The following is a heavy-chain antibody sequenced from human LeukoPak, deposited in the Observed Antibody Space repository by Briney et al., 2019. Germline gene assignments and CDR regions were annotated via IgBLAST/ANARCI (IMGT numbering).Heavy chain of an antibody. CDR1: GFTFSSFG. V-gene: IGHV3-30*18. CDR2: TSYDGSNK. D-gene: IGHD4-11*01. CDR3: AKAIRPQLTSNYFDD. J-gene: IGHJ4*02. Sequence: GRSLRLSCAASGFTFSSFGMHWVRQAPGKGLEWVALTSYDGSNKDYADSVRGRFTISRDNSKNTLYLQMNSLRAEDTAVYYCAKAIRPQLTSNYFDDWGQGTLVTVSS.